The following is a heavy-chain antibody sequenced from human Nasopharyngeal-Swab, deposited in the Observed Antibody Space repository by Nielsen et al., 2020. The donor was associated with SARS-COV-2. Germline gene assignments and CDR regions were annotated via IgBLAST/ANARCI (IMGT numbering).Heavy chain of an antibody. CDR3: ARARGDSSGFSY. Sequence: WIRQPPGKGLEWIGQINHSGSTNYNPPLKSRVTISVDTSKNHFSLELISVTAADTAVYYRARARGDSSGFSYWGQGTLVTVSS. D-gene: IGHD3-22*01. J-gene: IGHJ4*01. CDR2: INHSGST. V-gene: IGHV4-34*01.